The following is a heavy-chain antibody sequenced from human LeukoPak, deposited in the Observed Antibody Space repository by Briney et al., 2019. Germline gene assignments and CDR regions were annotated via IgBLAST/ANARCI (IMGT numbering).Heavy chain of an antibody. CDR1: GFTFSSYA. Sequence: GGSLRLSCAASGFTFSSYAMHWVRQAPGKGLEWAAVISYDGSNKYYADSVKGRFTISRDNSKNTLDLQMNSLRVEDTAVYYCARALGTHYYGSGSYQRYWGQGTLVTVSS. CDR3: ARALGTHYYGSGSYQRY. CDR2: ISYDGSNK. D-gene: IGHD3-10*01. V-gene: IGHV3-30-3*01. J-gene: IGHJ4*02.